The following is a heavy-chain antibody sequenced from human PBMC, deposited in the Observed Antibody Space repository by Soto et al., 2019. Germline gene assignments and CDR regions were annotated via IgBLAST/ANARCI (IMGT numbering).Heavy chain of an antibody. CDR2: IIPIFGTA. V-gene: IGHV1-69*13. Sequence: PVKVSSRASGGTFSSYAISWVRQAPGQGLEWMGGIIPIFGTANYAQKFQGRVTITADESTSTAYMELSSLRSEDTAVYYCARSYCTNGVCYKSYYYGMDVWGQGTTVTVSS. CDR1: GGTFSSYA. J-gene: IGHJ6*02. CDR3: ARSYCTNGVCYKSYYYGMDV. D-gene: IGHD2-8*01.